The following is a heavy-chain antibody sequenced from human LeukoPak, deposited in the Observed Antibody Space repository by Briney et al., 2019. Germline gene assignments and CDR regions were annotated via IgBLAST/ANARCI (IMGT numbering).Heavy chain of an antibody. CDR2: IYDSWNT. Sequence: SETLSLTCIVSSDSINNHYWSWLRQPPGKGLEWIGYIYDSWNTNYNPSLKSRVTISIDTSKNQFSLNLTSVTAADTAVYYCARDQIGYGLDYWGQGTLVTVSS. D-gene: IGHD5-18*01. CDR3: ARDQIGYGLDY. V-gene: IGHV4-59*11. CDR1: SDSINNHY. J-gene: IGHJ4*02.